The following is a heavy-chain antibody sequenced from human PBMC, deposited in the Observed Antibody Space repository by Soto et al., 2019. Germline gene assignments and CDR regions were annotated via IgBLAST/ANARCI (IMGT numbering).Heavy chain of an antibody. Sequence: VQLVQSGAEVKEPGSSVKVSCKASGDTFSNYATTWVRQAPGQGLEWMGAIIPLFGTTNYAQKFQGRVTVTADESTKTAYMELSSLTSEDTAVYYCARVFPDAWVEPGAVRGYFDPWGQGTLVTVSS. D-gene: IGHD3-10*01. V-gene: IGHV1-69*01. CDR3: ARVFPDAWVEPGAVRGYFDP. J-gene: IGHJ4*02. CDR2: IIPLFGTT. CDR1: GDTFSNYA.